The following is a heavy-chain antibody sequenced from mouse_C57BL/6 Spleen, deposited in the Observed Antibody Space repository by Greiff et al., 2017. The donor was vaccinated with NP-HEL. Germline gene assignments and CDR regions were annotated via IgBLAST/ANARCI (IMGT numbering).Heavy chain of an antibody. CDR2: ISGGGGNT. V-gene: IGHV5-9*01. J-gene: IGHJ4*01. CDR1: GFTFSSYT. CDR3: ARLGYYAPYAMDY. D-gene: IGHD1-1*02. Sequence: EVKLMESGGGLVKPGGSLKLSCAASGFTFSSYTMSWVRQTPEKRLEWVATISGGGGNTYYPDSVKGRFTISRDNAKNTLYLQMSSLRSEDTALYYCARLGYYAPYAMDYWGQGTSVTVSS.